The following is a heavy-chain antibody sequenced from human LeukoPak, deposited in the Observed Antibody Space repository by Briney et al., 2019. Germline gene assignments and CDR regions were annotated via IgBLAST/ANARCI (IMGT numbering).Heavy chain of an antibody. CDR3: ARHSLAVTSYFDY. V-gene: IGHV4-34*01. J-gene: IGHJ4*02. D-gene: IGHD4-17*01. CDR2: INHSGST. CDR1: GGSFSGYY. Sequence: SETLSLTCAVYGGSFSGYYWSWIRQPPGKGLEWIGEINHSGSTNYNPSLKSRVTISVDTSKNQFSLKLSSVTAADTAVYYCARHSLAVTSYFDYWGQGTLVTVSS.